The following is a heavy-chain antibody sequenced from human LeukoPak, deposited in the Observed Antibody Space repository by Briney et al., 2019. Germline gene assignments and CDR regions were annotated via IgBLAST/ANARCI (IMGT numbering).Heavy chain of an antibody. CDR3: AKSNGYGLVDI. J-gene: IGHJ3*02. D-gene: IGHD3-10*01. CDR2: IFYSGST. Sequence: GSLRLSCAASGFSFGYYAMGWIRQPPGKGLEWIGNIFYSGSTYYSPSLKSRVTISLDTSRNQFSLKLTSVTATDTAVYYCAKSNGYGLVDIWGQGTMVTVSS. V-gene: IGHV4-39*07. CDR1: GFSFGYYA.